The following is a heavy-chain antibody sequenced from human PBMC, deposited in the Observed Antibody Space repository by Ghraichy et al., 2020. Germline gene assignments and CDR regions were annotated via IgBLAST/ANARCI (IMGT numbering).Heavy chain of an antibody. CDR3: ARPTLSAANFDY. Sequence: SETLSLTCTVSGGSISSSSYYWGWIRQPPGKGLEWIGSIYYSGSTYYNPSLKSRVTISVDTSKNQFSLKLSSVTAADTAVYYCARPTLSAANFDYWGQGTLVTVSS. CDR1: GGSISSSSYY. V-gene: IGHV4-39*01. CDR2: IYYSGST. D-gene: IGHD2-15*01. J-gene: IGHJ4*02.